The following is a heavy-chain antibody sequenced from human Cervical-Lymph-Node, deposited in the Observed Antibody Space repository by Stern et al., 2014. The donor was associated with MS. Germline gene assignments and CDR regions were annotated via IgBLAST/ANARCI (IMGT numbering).Heavy chain of an antibody. CDR1: GGSVGSGSYD. Sequence: LQLQESGPGLVKPSQTLSLTCTVSGGSVGSGSYDWSWIRQPAGKGLEWIGRIYTTGSTYYNPSLQSRVPISIDTSQNPISLKLPSVTAADTAVYYCARDKEDTNMAFRYFDNWGQGTLVTVSS. CDR3: ARDKEDTNMAFRYFDN. CDR2: IYTTGST. V-gene: IGHV4-61*02. D-gene: IGHD5-18*01. J-gene: IGHJ4*02.